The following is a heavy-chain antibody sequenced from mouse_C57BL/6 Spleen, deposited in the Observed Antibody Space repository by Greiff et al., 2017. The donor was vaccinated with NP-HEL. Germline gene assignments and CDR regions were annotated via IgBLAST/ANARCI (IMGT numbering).Heavy chain of an antibody. CDR2: LRNKANNHAT. Sequence: EVKLVESGGGLVQPGGSMKLSCAASGFTFSDAWMDWVRQSPEKGLAWVAELRNKANNHATYYAESVKGRFTISRDDSKSSVYLQMNSLRAEDTGIYYCTGTYFDYWGQGTTLTVSS. CDR3: TGTYFDY. V-gene: IGHV6-6*01. J-gene: IGHJ2*01. D-gene: IGHD3-1*01. CDR1: GFTFSDAW.